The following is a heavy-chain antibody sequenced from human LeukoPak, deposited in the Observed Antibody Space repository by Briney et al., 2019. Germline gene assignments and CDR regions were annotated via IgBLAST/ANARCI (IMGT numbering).Heavy chain of an antibody. J-gene: IGHJ4*02. CDR1: GGSISSHY. CDR2: LYGSEST. D-gene: IGHD5-18*01. Sequence: TPSETLSLTCTVSGGSISSHYWGWIRQPPGKGLEWIGYLYGSESTKANPSLESRVTLSADTSKNQFSLRLSSVTAADTAVYYCATIKRGDIFGYFDFWGQGILVAVSS. CDR3: ATIKRGDIFGYFDF. V-gene: IGHV4-59*11.